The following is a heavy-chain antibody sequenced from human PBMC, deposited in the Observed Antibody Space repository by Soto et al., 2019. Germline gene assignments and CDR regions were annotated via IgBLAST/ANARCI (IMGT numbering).Heavy chain of an antibody. CDR1: GFTFSSYA. Sequence: EVQLLESGGGLVQPGGSLRLSCAASGFTFSSYAMSWVRQAPGKGLEWVSAISGSGGSKYYADSVKGRFTISRDNSKNPLYLQMNSMRAEDTAVYYCATDRSRREGEYYFDYWGQGTLVTVSS. CDR2: ISGSGGSK. CDR3: ATDRSRREGEYYFDY. D-gene: IGHD3-10*01. V-gene: IGHV3-23*01. J-gene: IGHJ4*02.